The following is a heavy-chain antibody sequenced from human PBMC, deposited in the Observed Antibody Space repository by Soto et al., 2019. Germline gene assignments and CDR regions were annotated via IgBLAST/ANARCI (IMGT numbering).Heavy chain of an antibody. D-gene: IGHD3-22*01. V-gene: IGHV4-59*08. CDR1: GGSISSYY. CDR2: IYYSGST. CDR3: ARHGFYYDSSALRDAFDI. J-gene: IGHJ3*02. Sequence: QVQLQESGPGLVKPSETLSLTCTVSGGSISSYYWSWIRQPPGKGLEWIGYIYYSGSTNYNPSLRSRVTITVDTSKNQFSLKLSSVTAADTAVYYCARHGFYYDSSALRDAFDIWGQGTMVTVSS.